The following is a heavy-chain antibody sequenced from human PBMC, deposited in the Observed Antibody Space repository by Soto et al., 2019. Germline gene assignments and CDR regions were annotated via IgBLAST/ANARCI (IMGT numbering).Heavy chain of an antibody. Sequence: SETLTLTCAVYGCFLSESYLTWIRQPPGKGLEWIGEINHVGGTNYNPSLKSRVTMSVDTSQNQFSLRLISVTAADTAMYFCVRIRCQLPSSVLWLDPWGQGTPVTVPS. CDR2: INHVGGT. J-gene: IGHJ5*02. D-gene: IGHD1-1*01. CDR3: VRIRCQLPSSVLWLDP. V-gene: IGHV4-34*01. CDR1: GCFLSESY.